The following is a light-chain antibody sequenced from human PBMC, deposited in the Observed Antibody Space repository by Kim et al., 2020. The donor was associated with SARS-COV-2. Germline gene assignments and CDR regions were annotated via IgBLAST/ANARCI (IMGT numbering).Light chain of an antibody. J-gene: IGLJ2*01. Sequence: SSELTQDPAVSVALGQTVRITCQGDSLRSYYATWYQQKPEQAPILVIYGKNNRPSGIPDRFSGSSSGNTASLTITGTQAGDEADYYCNSRDSNDNVVFGGGTQLTVL. CDR3: NSRDSNDNVV. CDR1: SLRSYY. V-gene: IGLV3-19*01. CDR2: GKN.